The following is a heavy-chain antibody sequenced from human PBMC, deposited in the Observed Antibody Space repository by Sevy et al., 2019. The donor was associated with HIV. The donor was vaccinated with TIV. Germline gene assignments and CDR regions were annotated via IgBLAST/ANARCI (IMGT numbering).Heavy chain of an antibody. Sequence: ASVKVSCKASGYTFTSYGISWVRQAPGQGLEWMGWISAYNGNTNYAQKLQDRVTMTTDTSTSTAYMELRSLRSDDTAVYYCARGPYGGKRQRTIISNFDYWGQGTLVTVSS. CDR2: ISAYNGNT. V-gene: IGHV1-18*01. D-gene: IGHD3-10*01. CDR1: GYTFTSYG. J-gene: IGHJ4*02. CDR3: ARGPYGGKRQRTIISNFDY.